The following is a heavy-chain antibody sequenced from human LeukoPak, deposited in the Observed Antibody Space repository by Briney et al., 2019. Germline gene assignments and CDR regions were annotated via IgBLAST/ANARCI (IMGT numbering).Heavy chain of an antibody. CDR2: IFASGST. CDR3: VQDGPLRSDY. CDR1: GASISTYY. Sequence: SETLSLTCTVSGASISTYYWSWIRQPAGKGLEWIGRIFASGSTNYNPSLKSRIAMPVDTSKNQFSLNLTSVTAADTAMYYCVQDGPLRSDYWGQGTLVTVSS. J-gene: IGHJ4*02. V-gene: IGHV4-4*07. D-gene: IGHD5/OR15-5a*01.